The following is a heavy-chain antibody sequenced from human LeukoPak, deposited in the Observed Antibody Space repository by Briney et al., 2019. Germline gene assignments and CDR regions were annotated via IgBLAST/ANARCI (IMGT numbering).Heavy chain of an antibody. Sequence: SETLSLTCTVSGGSISTSGYYWGWIRQPPGEGLEWIGIIYYSGSTYYNPSLKSRVTISVDTSKNQFSLKLSSVTAADTAVYYCARQTVVNPNFDYWGQGTLVAVSS. CDR2: IYYSGST. CDR3: ARQTVVNPNFDY. J-gene: IGHJ4*02. D-gene: IGHD4-23*01. CDR1: GGSISTSGYY. V-gene: IGHV4-39*01.